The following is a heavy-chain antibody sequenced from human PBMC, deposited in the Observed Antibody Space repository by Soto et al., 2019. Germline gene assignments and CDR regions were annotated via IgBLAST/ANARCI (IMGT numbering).Heavy chain of an antibody. D-gene: IGHD3-3*01. CDR1: GFTFSDYY. Sequence: GGSLRLSCAASGFTFSDYYMSWIRQAPGKGLEWVSYISSSGSTIYYADSVKGRFTISRDNAKNSLYLQMNSLRAEDTAVYYCARVGTDYDFWSGYYRYYYYGMDVWGQGTTVTVSS. J-gene: IGHJ6*02. CDR2: ISSSGSTI. CDR3: ARVGTDYDFWSGYYRYYYYGMDV. V-gene: IGHV3-11*01.